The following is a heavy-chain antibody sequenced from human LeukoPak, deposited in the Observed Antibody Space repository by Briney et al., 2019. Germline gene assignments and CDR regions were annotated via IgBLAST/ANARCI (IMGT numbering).Heavy chain of an antibody. CDR2: ICGSGDCT. CDR1: GFTFSSYA. J-gene: IGHJ4*02. D-gene: IGHD2-8*01. CDR3: AKKWVPTARETHSFDY. Sequence: GGSLRLSCAASGFTFSSYAMSWVRHAPGKGLGWVSAICGSGDCTLYAESVHRGLPISRHNFKNTLYLQTNSLRPENPALYYCAKKWVPTARETHSFDYWRQATIVTDSS. V-gene: IGHV3-23*01.